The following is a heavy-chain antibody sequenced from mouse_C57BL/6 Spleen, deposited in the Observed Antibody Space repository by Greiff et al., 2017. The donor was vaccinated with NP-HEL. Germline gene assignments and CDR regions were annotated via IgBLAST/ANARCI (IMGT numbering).Heavy chain of an antibody. CDR2: ISSGSSTI. D-gene: IGHD2-12*01. J-gene: IGHJ4*01. Sequence: EVKLMESGGGLVKPGGSLKLSCAASGFTFSDYGMHWVRQAPEQGLEWVAYISSGSSTIYYAATVKGRFTISRDNAKNTLFLQMTSLRSDDTAMYYCARRGRRYAMDYWGQGTSVTVSS. CDR1: GFTFSDYG. V-gene: IGHV5-17*01. CDR3: ARRGRRYAMDY.